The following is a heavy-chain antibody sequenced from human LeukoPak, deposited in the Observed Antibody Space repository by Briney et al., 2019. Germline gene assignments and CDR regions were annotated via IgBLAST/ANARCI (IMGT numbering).Heavy chain of an antibody. D-gene: IGHD3-10*02. V-gene: IGHV1-8*01. Sequence: ASVKVSCKASGYTFTSYDINWVRQATGQGLEWMGWMSPNSGNTGYAQKFQGRVTMTRNTSISTAYMELSSLRSEDTAVYYCASLFGDPYDAFDIWGQGTMVTVSS. CDR3: ASLFGDPYDAFDI. CDR1: GYTFTSYD. J-gene: IGHJ3*02. CDR2: MSPNSGNT.